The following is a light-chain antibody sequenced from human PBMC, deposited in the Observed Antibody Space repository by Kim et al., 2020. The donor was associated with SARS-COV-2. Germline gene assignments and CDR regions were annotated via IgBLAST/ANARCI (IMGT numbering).Light chain of an antibody. V-gene: IGKV3-11*01. J-gene: IGKJ3*01. CDR2: DAS. Sequence: LSPGERATLSCRASQTISSNLAWYQQKPGQAPRLLIYDASKRATGIPARFSGSGSGTDFTLTISSLEPEDFAVYYCQQRSNWPLAFGPGTKVDIK. CDR1: QTISSN. CDR3: QQRSNWPLA.